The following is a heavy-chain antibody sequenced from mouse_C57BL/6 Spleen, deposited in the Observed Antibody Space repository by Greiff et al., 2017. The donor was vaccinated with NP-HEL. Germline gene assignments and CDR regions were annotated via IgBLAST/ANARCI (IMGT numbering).Heavy chain of an antibody. D-gene: IGHD1-1*01. CDR2: ISDGGSYT. CDR3: AREFPYYYGSTYEYFDV. V-gene: IGHV5-4*01. Sequence: DVHLVESGGGLVKPGGSLKLSCAASGFTFSNYAMSWVRQTPEKRLEWVATISDGGSYTYYPDNVKGRFTISRDNAKNNLYLQMSHLKSEDTSMYYCAREFPYYYGSTYEYFDVWGTGTTVTVSS. CDR1: GFTFSNYA. J-gene: IGHJ1*03.